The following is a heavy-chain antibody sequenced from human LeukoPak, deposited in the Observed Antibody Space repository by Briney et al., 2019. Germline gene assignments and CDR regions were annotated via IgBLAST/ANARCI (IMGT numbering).Heavy chain of an antibody. D-gene: IGHD2-21*01. J-gene: IGHJ6*02. CDR3: ARGEGSYYYALDV. CDR2: INPSSGST. Sequence: ASVNVSSKPSVYTFTTYYMHWVRQAPGQRLDWMGIINPSSGSTSHAQKFQGRVTLSRDPSTTTVYMELSSLRSEDTAVYYCARGEGSYYYALDVWGQGTTVTVSS. CDR1: VYTFTTYY. V-gene: IGHV1-46*01.